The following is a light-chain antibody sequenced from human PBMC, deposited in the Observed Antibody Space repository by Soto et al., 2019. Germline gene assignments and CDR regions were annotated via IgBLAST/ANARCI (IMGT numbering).Light chain of an antibody. V-gene: IGLV2-14*01. CDR2: DVN. CDR1: SSDVGGYNY. J-gene: IGLJ1*01. CDR3: SSYTTSSTPFV. Sequence: QSALTQPASVSGSPGQSITISCTGTSSDVGGYNYVSWYQQHPGKAPKLMIYDVNNRPSGVSNRFSGSKSGNTASLTISGLQAEDEADYFCSSYTTSSTPFVFGPGTKLTVL.